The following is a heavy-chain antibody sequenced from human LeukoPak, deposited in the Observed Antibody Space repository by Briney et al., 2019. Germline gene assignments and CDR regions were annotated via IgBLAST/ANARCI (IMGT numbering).Heavy chain of an antibody. J-gene: IGHJ4*02. CDR3: ARGSTSDWPLEY. V-gene: IGHV1-3*01. CDR2: INAHNGDT. D-gene: IGHD2-21*02. Sequence: ASVTVSCTASGYTFIKYAIDWVRQAPGQRLEWMGWINAHNGDTKYPQKFQGRVAITRDTSASIVYMELSTLRFGDTAVYYCARGSTSDWPLEYWGRGILVTVSS. CDR1: GYTFIKYA.